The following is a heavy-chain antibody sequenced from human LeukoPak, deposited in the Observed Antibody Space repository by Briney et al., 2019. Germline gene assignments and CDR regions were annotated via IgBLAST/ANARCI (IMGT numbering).Heavy chain of an antibody. Sequence: PGGSLRLSCAASGFTFRSYGMHWVRQAPGKGLEWVTVISYDGRDKFYGDPVKGRFTISRDNPRNTLYLQMDSLRPEDTAVYYCAKAVVSLSSGWYLQLNAFDFWGQGTMVTVSS. V-gene: IGHV3-30*18. CDR2: ISYDGRDK. CDR3: AKAVVSLSSGWYLQLNAFDF. CDR1: GFTFRSYG. D-gene: IGHD6-19*01. J-gene: IGHJ3*01.